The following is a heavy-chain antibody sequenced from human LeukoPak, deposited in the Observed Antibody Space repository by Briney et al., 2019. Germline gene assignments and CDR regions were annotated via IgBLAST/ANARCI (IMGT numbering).Heavy chain of an antibody. Sequence: SVISGSGDNTSYADSVKGRFTISRDNSKNMLYLQMNSLRAEDTAVYYCAKWKYSNSGIDDYWGQGTLVTVSS. CDR2: ISGSGDNT. CDR3: AKWKYSNSGIDDY. V-gene: IGHV3-23*01. J-gene: IGHJ4*02. D-gene: IGHD6-6*01.